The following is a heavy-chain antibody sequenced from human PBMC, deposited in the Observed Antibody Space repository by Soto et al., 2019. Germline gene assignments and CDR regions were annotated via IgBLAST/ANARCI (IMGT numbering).Heavy chain of an antibody. CDR2: MTTTGNYI. J-gene: IGHJ6*02. CDR3: ARDEEARPYFYGMDV. V-gene: IGHV3-21*06. CDR1: GFTLSSYS. D-gene: IGHD6-6*01. Sequence: LRLSCAASGFTLSSYSMNWVRQAPGKGLEWVSAMTTTGNYIYYADSVKGRFTISRDNAKNSLYLQMNSLRAEDTAVYYCARDEEARPYFYGMDVWGQGTTVTVSS.